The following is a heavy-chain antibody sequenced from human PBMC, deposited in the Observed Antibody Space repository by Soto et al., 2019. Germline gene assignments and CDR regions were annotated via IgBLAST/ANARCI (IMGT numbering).Heavy chain of an antibody. CDR2: IDPRDSYV. Sequence: VQLVQSGAEVKKPGGSLRISCTGFGYTFTTFWISWVRQMPGKGLEWMGRIDPRDSYVNYSPSFQGHVTISADKSISTAYLQWGSLKASDTAMYYCARLYCTTSTCDSWFDPWGQGTLVTVSS. V-gene: IGHV5-10-1*03. D-gene: IGHD2-2*01. CDR3: ARLYCTTSTCDSWFDP. J-gene: IGHJ5*02. CDR1: GYTFTTFW.